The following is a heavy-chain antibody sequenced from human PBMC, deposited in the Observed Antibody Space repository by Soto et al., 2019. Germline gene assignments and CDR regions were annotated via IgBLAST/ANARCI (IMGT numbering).Heavy chain of an antibody. CDR1: GFTFSSYA. D-gene: IGHD4-4*01. J-gene: IGHJ6*02. V-gene: IGHV3-30-3*01. CDR3: ARFTVTTGDYGMDV. CDR2: ISYDGSNK. Sequence: QVQLVESGGGVVQPGRSLRLSCAASGFTFSSYAMHWVRQAPGKGLEWVAVISYDGSNKYNADSVKGRFTISRDNSKNTLYLQMNSLRAEDMAVYYCARFTVTTGDYGMDVWGQGTTVTVSS.